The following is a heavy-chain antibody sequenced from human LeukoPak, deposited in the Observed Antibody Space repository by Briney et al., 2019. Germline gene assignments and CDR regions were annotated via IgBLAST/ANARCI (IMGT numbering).Heavy chain of an antibody. J-gene: IGHJ4*02. CDR1: VFTFRSYE. D-gene: IGHD6-6*01. Sequence: GGSPRLSRAPSVFTFRSYEMRCVRQAPRKGLGRVSYITSTVSTIDYTDSVRGGFTFSRDSAKNSLYLQMNSLRAEDTAVYYGAKVKYSRVVGAFDYWGQGILVTVSS. CDR2: ITSTVSTI. CDR3: AKVKYSRVVGAFDY. V-gene: IGHV3-48*03.